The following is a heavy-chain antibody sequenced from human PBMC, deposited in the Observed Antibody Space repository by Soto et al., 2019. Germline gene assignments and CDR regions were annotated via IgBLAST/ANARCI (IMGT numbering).Heavy chain of an antibody. D-gene: IGHD2-2*01. Sequence: KTSETLSLTCAVYGGSFSGYYWSWIRQPPGKGLEWIGEINHSGSTNYNPSLKSRVTISVDTSKNQFSLKLSSVTAADTAVYYCARGPYCSSTSCYYYYYYGMDVWGQGTTVTVSS. CDR1: GGSFSGYY. CDR2: INHSGST. V-gene: IGHV4-34*01. J-gene: IGHJ6*02. CDR3: ARGPYCSSTSCYYYYYYGMDV.